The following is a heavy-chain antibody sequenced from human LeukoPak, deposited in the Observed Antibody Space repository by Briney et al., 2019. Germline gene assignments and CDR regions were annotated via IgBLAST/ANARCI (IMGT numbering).Heavy chain of an antibody. CDR2: IIPIFGTA. CDR1: GGTFSIYA. D-gene: IGHD3-22*01. CDR3: ARAELEIYYDSSDYGMDV. Sequence: SVKVSCKASGGTFSIYAISWVRQAPGQGLEWMGGIIPIFGTANYAQKFQGRVTITADESTSTAYMELSSLRSEDTAVYYCARAELEIYYDSSDYGMDVWGQGTTVTVSS. J-gene: IGHJ6*02. V-gene: IGHV1-69*13.